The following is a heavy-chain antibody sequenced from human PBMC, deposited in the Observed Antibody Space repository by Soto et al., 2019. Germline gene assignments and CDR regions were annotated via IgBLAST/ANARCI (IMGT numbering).Heavy chain of an antibody. CDR3: ARSVDSELLGWFDP. Sequence: QVTLKESGPVLVKPTETLTLTCTVSEFSLSNTRMGVSWIRQPPGKALEWLAHIFSNDEKSYSTSLKSRLTISKHTSKSQVFLTVTNMDPVDTATYYCARSVDSELLGWFDPWGQGTLVTVSS. V-gene: IGHV2-26*01. D-gene: IGHD1-26*01. CDR1: EFSLSNTRMG. CDR2: IFSNDEK. J-gene: IGHJ5*02.